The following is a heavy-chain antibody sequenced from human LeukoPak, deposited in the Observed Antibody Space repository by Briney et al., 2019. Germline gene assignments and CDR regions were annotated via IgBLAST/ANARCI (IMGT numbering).Heavy chain of an antibody. CDR3: ARDQLELRAFDI. D-gene: IGHD1-7*01. Sequence: GGSLRLSCAASRFTFSTYSMNWVRQAPGKGLEWVSSISSSSSYIYYADSVKGRFTISRDNAKNSLYLQMNSLRAEDTAVYYCARDQLELRAFDIWGQGTMVTVSS. J-gene: IGHJ3*02. CDR2: ISSSSSYI. V-gene: IGHV3-21*01. CDR1: RFTFSTYS.